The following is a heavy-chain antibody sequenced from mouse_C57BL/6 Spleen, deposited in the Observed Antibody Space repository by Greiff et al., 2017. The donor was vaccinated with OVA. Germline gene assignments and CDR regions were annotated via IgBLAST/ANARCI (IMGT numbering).Heavy chain of an antibody. J-gene: IGHJ2*01. CDR1: GFTFSDYG. V-gene: IGHV5-17*01. Sequence: EVQGVESGGGLVKPGGSLKLSCAASGFTFSDYGMHWVRQGPEKGLEWVAYISRGSSTIYYADTVKGRFTISRYNATNTLFLQRTSLRSEDTDVYYCARETHFDYWGQGTTLTVSS. CDR2: ISRGSSTI. CDR3: ARETHFDY.